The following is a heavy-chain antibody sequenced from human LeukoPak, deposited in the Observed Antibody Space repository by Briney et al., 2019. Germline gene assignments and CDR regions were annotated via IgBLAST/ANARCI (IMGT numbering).Heavy chain of an antibody. V-gene: IGHV1-18*01. CDR1: GYTFTSYG. J-gene: IGHJ5*02. CDR2: ISAYNGNT. D-gene: IGHD6-6*01. CDR3: ARDSVSSIAARRVDP. Sequence: ASVKVSCTASGYTFTSYGISWVRQAPGQGLEWMGWISAYNGNTNYAQKLQGRVTMTTDTSTGTAYMELRSLRSDDTAVYYCARDSVSSIAARRVDPWGQGTLVTVSS.